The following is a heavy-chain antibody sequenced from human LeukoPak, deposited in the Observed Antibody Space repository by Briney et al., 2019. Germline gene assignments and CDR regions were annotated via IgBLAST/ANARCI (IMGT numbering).Heavy chain of an antibody. D-gene: IGHD6-19*01. CDR1: EFSVGSNY. CDR3: AADKTTSGWYELDY. CDR2: IYSGGST. V-gene: IGHV3-66*01. J-gene: IGHJ4*02. Sequence: GGSLRLSCAASEFSVGSNYMTWVRQAPGKGLEWVSLIYSGGSTYYADSVKGRFTISRDNSKNTLYLQMNSLRAEDTAVYYCAADKTTSGWYELDYWGQGTLVTVSS.